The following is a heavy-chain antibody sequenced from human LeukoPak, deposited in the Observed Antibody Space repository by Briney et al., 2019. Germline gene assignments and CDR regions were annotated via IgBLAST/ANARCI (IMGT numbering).Heavy chain of an antibody. J-gene: IGHJ3*02. CDR2: IRYDESDK. Sequence: GGSLRLSCAASGFISSSCGMHWVRQAPGKGLEWVASIRYDESDKYYADSVKGRFTISRDNSKNTLYLQLNSLRAEDTAVYYCAKGYYYDVLTGYQRDAFEIWGQGTKVTVSS. D-gene: IGHD3-9*01. V-gene: IGHV3-30*02. CDR1: GFISSSCG. CDR3: AKGYYYDVLTGYQRDAFEI.